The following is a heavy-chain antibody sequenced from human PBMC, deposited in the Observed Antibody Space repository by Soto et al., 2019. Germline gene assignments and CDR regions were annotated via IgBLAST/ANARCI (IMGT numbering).Heavy chain of an antibody. J-gene: IGHJ5*02. V-gene: IGHV4-39*02. D-gene: IGHD6-19*01. CDR3: ARETGTQSESGWSTRWFDP. Sequence: SETLSLTCTVSGGSISSSSYYWGWIRQPPGKGLEWIGSIYYSGSTYYNPSLKSRVTISVDTSKNQFSLQLKYVTTEDTAVYFCARETGTQSESGWSTRWFDPWGQGTRVTVSS. CDR1: GGSISSSSYY. CDR2: IYYSGST.